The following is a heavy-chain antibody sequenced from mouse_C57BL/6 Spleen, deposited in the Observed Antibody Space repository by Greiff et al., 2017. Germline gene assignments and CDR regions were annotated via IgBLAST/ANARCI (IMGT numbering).Heavy chain of an antibody. Sequence: VQLQQPGAELVKPGASVKLSCKASGYTFTSYWMHWVKQRPGQGLEWIGMIHPNSGSTNYNEKFKSKATLTVDKSSSTAYMQLSSLTSEDSAVYYCAPATVVDYWDFEVWGTGTTVTVSS. D-gene: IGHD1-1*01. CDR1: GYTFTSYW. V-gene: IGHV1-64*01. CDR2: IHPNSGST. J-gene: IGHJ1*03. CDR3: APATVVDYWDFEV.